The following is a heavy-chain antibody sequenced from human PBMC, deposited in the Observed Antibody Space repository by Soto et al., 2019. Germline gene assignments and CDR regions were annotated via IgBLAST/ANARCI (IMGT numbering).Heavy chain of an antibody. D-gene: IGHD5-12*01. V-gene: IGHV4-59*01. CDR1: GVTIITYY. CDR2: NYHSGTT. Sequence: SETLSLTCAVSGVTIITYYCICIRQPPLKGLEWIGYNYHSGTTNYNPSLKSRVTISVDTSKNQFSLRLTSVTAADTAIYYCVREAYIGYGHAIDHWGQGTLVTVSS. CDR3: VREAYIGYGHAIDH. J-gene: IGHJ4*02.